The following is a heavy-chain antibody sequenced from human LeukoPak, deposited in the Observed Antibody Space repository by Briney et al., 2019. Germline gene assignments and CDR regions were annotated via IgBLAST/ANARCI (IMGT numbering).Heavy chain of an antibody. CDR1: GFTFNTFN. Sequence: GGSLRLSCAASGFTFNTFNMNWVRQAPGKGLEWVANINPAGTETYYVDPVKGRFTISRDNAKNLLYLQMNSLRAEDTAVYYCARFGYVAAVDLWGQGTLVTVSS. J-gene: IGHJ4*02. CDR2: INPAGTET. CDR3: ARFGYVAAVDL. D-gene: IGHD2-15*01. V-gene: IGHV3-7*01.